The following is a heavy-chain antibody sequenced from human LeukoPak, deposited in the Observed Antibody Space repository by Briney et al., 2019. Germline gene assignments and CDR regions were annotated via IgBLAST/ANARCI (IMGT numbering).Heavy chain of an antibody. V-gene: IGHV4-59*01. CDR2: IYYSGST. J-gene: IGHJ4*02. Sequence: KPSETLSLTCTVSGGSISSYYWSWIRQPPGKGLEWIGYIYYSGSTNYNPSLKSRVTISVDTSKNQFSLKLSSVTAADTAVYYCARDFGYSSGWYRDWGQGTLVTVSS. D-gene: IGHD6-19*01. CDR1: GGSISSYY. CDR3: ARDFGYSSGWYRD.